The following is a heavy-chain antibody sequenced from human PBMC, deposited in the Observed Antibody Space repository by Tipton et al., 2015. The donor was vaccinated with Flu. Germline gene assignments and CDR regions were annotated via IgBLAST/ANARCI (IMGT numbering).Heavy chain of an antibody. Sequence: TLSLTCAVSGDSISSDYYWGWIRQPPGKGLEWIGNIHRSGSSYHNPSLKSRVTISVDTAKNQFSQRLSSVTAADTAVYYCARSTYHYGSGSSDYWGQGTLVTVSS. CDR3: ARSTYHYGSGSSDY. CDR1: GDSISSDYY. D-gene: IGHD3-10*01. CDR2: IHRSGSS. J-gene: IGHJ4*02. V-gene: IGHV4-38-2*01.